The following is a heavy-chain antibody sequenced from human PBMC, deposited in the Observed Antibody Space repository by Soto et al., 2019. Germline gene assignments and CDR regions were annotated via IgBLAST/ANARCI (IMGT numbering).Heavy chain of an antibody. CDR1: GFTFSSYG. CDR2: IWYDGSNK. Sequence: PGGSLRLSCAASGFTFSSYGMHWVRQAPGKGLEWVAVIWYDGSNKYYADSVKGRFTISRDNSKNTLYLQMNSLRAEDTAVYYCARGDISSWYSFHFHYWGQGTLVTVSS. CDR3: ARGDISSWYSFHFHY. V-gene: IGHV3-33*01. D-gene: IGHD6-13*01. J-gene: IGHJ4*02.